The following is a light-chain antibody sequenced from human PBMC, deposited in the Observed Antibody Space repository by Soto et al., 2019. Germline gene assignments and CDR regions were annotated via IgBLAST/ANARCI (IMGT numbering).Light chain of an antibody. CDR2: VYSDGSH. Sequence: VLTQSPSASASLGASVKLTCTLSSGHSNYAIAWHQQQPEKGPRYLMKVYSDGSHTKGDGIPDRFSGSSSGAERYLTISSLQSEDEADYYCQTWGTGIRVFGGGTKLTVL. CDR3: QTWGTGIRV. J-gene: IGLJ3*02. CDR1: SGHSNYA. V-gene: IGLV4-69*01.